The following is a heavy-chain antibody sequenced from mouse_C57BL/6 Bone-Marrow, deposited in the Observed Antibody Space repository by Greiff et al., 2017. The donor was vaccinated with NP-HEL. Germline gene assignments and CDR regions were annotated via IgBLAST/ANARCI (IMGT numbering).Heavy chain of an antibody. D-gene: IGHD1-1*01. CDR2: ISYDGSN. Sequence: EVKLMESGPGLVKPSQSLSLTCSVTGYSITSGYYWNWIRQFPGNKLEWMGYISYDGSNNYNPSLKNQISITRDTSKNQFFLKLNSVTTEYTATYYCASRGSSYDFDDRGKGTTLTVAS. V-gene: IGHV3-6*01. CDR3: ASRGSSYDFDD. J-gene: IGHJ2*01. CDR1: GYSITSGYY.